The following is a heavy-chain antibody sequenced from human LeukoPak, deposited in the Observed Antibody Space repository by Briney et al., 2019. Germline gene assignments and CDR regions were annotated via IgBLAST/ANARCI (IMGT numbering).Heavy chain of an antibody. CDR2: IYSGGST. D-gene: IGHD5-12*01. Sequence: GGSLRLSCAASGFTVSSNYMTWVRQAPGKGLEWVSVIYSGGSTYYSDSVKGRFTISRDNSKNTLSLQMNSLRAEDTAVYYCARNSGYDLPFDYWGQGTLVTVSS. CDR3: ARNSGYDLPFDY. J-gene: IGHJ4*02. V-gene: IGHV3-53*01. CDR1: GFTVSSNY.